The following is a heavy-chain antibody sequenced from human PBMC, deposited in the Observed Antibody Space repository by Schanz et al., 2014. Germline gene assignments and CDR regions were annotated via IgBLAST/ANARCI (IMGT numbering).Heavy chain of an antibody. V-gene: IGHV3-7*03. Sequence: EVQLAESGGGLVQPGGSLRLSCAASGFTFSSYAMSWVRQAPGKGLEWVANIKHDGSVKDYVDSVEGRFTISRDNAKRSLFLQMNSLRVEDTAVYYCAASSGWHPSTDYWGQGTLVTVSS. D-gene: IGHD6-19*01. CDR1: GFTFSSYA. CDR2: IKHDGSVK. CDR3: AASSGWHPSTDY. J-gene: IGHJ4*02.